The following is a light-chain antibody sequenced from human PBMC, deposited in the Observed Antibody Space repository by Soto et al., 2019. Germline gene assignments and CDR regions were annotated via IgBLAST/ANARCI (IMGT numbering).Light chain of an antibody. CDR1: QSVTSTS. CDR3: QHSVTSSIT. CDR2: GAS. Sequence: EIVWTQSPGTRSLSPGERATVSCRASQSVTSTSLAWYQQKPGQAPRILMYGASSRATGTPDRISGGGSGTDFNLTISRLEPEELAVYDCQHSVTSSITCGQGTRLEIK. J-gene: IGKJ5*01. V-gene: IGKV3-20*01.